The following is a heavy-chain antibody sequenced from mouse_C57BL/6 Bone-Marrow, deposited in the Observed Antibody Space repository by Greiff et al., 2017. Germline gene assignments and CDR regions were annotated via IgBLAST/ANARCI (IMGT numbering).Heavy chain of an antibody. Sequence: VQLQASGAELARPGASVKLSCKASGYTFTSYGISWVKQRTGQGLEWIGEIYPRSGNTSYTETFKGKATLTADKSSSTAYMELRSLTSEDSAVYFCAREGMGLRLYAMDYWGQGTSVTVSS. V-gene: IGHV1-81*01. CDR2: IYPRSGNT. CDR3: AREGMGLRLYAMDY. J-gene: IGHJ4*01. CDR1: GYTFTSYG. D-gene: IGHD1-1*01.